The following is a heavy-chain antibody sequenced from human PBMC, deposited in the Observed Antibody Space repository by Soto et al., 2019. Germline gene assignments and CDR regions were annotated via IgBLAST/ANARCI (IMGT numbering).Heavy chain of an antibody. Sequence: GGSLRLSCVASGFTFSGYSMHWVRQAPGKGLEWVAYITDNGSNIYYADSVKGRFAISRDNSKNTPYLQMNSLRAEDTAVYYCEKGGGITGTKTGPSYGMDVWGQGTPVTVSS. J-gene: IGHJ6*02. CDR1: GFTFSGYS. CDR2: ITDNGSNI. CDR3: EKGGGITGTKTGPSYGMDV. V-gene: IGHV3-30*07. D-gene: IGHD1-7*01.